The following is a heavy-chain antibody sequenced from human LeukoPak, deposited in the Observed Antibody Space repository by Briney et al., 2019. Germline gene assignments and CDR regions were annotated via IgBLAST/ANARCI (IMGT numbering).Heavy chain of an antibody. D-gene: IGHD2-2*01. V-gene: IGHV3-11*04. Sequence: PGGSLRLSCAASGFTFSDYYMSWIRQAPGKGLEWVSYISSSGSTIYYADSVKGRFTISRDNAKNSLYLQMNSLRAEDTAVYYCARDPYCRSTSCYDYYYMDVWGKGTTVTVSS. CDR3: ARDPYCRSTSCYDYYYMDV. CDR1: GFTFSDYY. J-gene: IGHJ6*03. CDR2: ISSSGSTI.